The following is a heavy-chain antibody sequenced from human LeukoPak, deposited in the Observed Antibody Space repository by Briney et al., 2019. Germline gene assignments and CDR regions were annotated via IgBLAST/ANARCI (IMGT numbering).Heavy chain of an antibody. V-gene: IGHV1-69*13. CDR1: GGTFSSYA. CDR3: ARERRRCSGGSCYHAFDI. D-gene: IGHD2-15*01. J-gene: IGHJ3*02. CDR2: IIPIFGTA. Sequence: ASVKVSCKASGGTFSSYAISWVRQAPGQGLEWMGGIIPIFGTANYAQKFQGRVTITADESTSTAYMELSSLRSEDTAVYYCARERRRCSGGSCYHAFDIWGQGTMVTVSS.